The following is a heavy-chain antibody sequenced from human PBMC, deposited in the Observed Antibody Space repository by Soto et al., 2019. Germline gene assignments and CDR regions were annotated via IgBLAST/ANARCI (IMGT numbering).Heavy chain of an antibody. D-gene: IGHD6-19*01. CDR2: ISCCGGSA. Sequence: EVQLLESGGGVVQPGGSLRLSCVASGFNFKKFAMAWVRQAAGEGLEWVSGISCCGGSASYADSVKGRFSIARDDSKNTVSLQLTSLRVEDTAQYYCAKADSQQWLIPHLDTWGQGTLVTVS. V-gene: IGHV3-23*01. CDR1: GFNFKKFA. CDR3: AKADSQQWLIPHLDT. J-gene: IGHJ5*02.